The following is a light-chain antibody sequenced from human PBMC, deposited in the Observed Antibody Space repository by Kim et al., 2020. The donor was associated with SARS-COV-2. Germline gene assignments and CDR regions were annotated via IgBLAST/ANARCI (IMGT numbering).Light chain of an antibody. J-gene: IGLJ2*01. V-gene: IGLV2-14*03. Sequence: GQSITGYCTGTSNDVGAYDFDTWYQQHPGRAPKLIIYDVSHRPSGVSNRFSGSKSGNTASLTISGLQAEDEADYCCGSYSSTTTVLFGGGTQLTVL. CDR2: DVS. CDR1: SNDVGAYDF. CDR3: GSYSSTTTVL.